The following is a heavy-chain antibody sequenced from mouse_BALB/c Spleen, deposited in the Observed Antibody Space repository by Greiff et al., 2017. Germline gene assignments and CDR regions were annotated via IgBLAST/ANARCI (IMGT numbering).Heavy chain of an antibody. CDR1: GYSITSGYY. V-gene: IGHV3-6*02. J-gene: IGHJ3*01. D-gene: IGHD3-2*01. Sequence: ESGPGLVKPSQSLSLTCSVTGYSITSGYYWNWIRQFPGNKLEWMGYISYDGSNNYNPSLKNRISITRDTSKNQFFLKLNSVTTEDTATYYCARGGQLGLPWFAYWGQGTLVTVSA. CDR2: ISYDGSN. CDR3: ARGGQLGLPWFAY.